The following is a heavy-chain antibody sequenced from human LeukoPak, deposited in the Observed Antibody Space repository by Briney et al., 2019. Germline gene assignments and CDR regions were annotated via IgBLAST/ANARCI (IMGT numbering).Heavy chain of an antibody. J-gene: IGHJ4*02. CDR3: AKEYCSNGVCYVGFDS. CDR2: IKEDGSER. Sequence: GGSLRLSCEASAFIFSGHWLNWVRQTPGKGLEWVASIKEDGSERQYVDSVKGRFIISRDNSKNTLNLRLNSLKAEDTAVYFCAKEYCSNGVCYVGFDSWGQGTLVTVSS. V-gene: IGHV3-7*03. CDR1: AFIFSGHW. D-gene: IGHD2-8*01.